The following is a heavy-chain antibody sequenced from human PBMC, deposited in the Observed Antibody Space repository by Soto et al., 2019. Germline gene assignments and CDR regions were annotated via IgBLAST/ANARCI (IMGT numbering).Heavy chain of an antibody. Sequence: SQTLSLTCAISGDSVSSNSAAWNWIRQSPSRGLEWLGRTYYRSNWYKEYAASVRSRITINPDTSKNQFSLQLTSVSPEDTAVYYCVRTVGWLDPWGQGILVTVSS. CDR2: TYYRSNWYK. J-gene: IGHJ5*02. V-gene: IGHV6-1*01. D-gene: IGHD2-15*01. CDR3: VRTVGWLDP. CDR1: GDSVSSNSAA.